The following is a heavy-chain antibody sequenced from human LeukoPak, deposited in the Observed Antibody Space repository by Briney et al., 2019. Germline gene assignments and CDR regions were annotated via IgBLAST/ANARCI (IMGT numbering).Heavy chain of an antibody. J-gene: IGHJ4*02. Sequence: GGSLRLSCAASGFTFSSYEMNWVRQAPGKGLELVSYISSSGSTIYYADSVKGRFTISRDNAKNSLYLQMDSLRAEDTAVYYCARSPDYYDISEDYWGQGTLVTVSS. CDR1: GFTFSSYE. CDR3: ARSPDYYDISEDY. CDR2: ISSSGSTI. V-gene: IGHV3-48*03. D-gene: IGHD3-22*01.